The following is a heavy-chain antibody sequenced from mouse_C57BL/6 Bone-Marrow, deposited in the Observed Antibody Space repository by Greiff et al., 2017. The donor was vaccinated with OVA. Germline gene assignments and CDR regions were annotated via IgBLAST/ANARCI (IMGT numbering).Heavy chain of an antibody. V-gene: IGHV1-55*01. CDR1: GYTFTSYW. D-gene: IGHD2-4*01. Sequence: QVQPQQPGAELVKPGASVKMSCKASGYTFTSYWITWVKQRPGQGLEWIGDIYPGSGSTNYNEKFKSKATLTVDTSSSTAYMQLSSLTSEDSAVYYCARFHYDYDEGWYFDVWGTGTTVTVSS. CDR3: ARFHYDYDEGWYFDV. J-gene: IGHJ1*03. CDR2: IYPGSGST.